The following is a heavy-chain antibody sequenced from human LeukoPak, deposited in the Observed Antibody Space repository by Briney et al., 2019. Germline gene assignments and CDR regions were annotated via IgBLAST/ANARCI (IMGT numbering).Heavy chain of an antibody. J-gene: IGHJ4*02. V-gene: IGHV4-39*01. CDR1: GGSISSSSYY. CDR3: ARQASQTKIDY. Sequence: SSETLSLTCTVSGGSISSSSYYWGWIRQPPGKGLEWIGSIYYSGSTYYNPSLKSRVTISVDTSKNQFSLKLSSVTAADMAVYYCARQASQTKIDYWGQGTLVTVSS. D-gene: IGHD1-14*01. CDR2: IYYSGST.